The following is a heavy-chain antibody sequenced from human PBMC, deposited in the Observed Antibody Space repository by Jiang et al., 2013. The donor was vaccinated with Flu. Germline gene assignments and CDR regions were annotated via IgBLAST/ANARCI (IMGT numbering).Heavy chain of an antibody. J-gene: IGHJ4*02. Sequence: GAEVKKPGASVKVSCKASGYTFTDYYMHWVRQAPGQGLEWMGWINPNSGGTNYAQKFQGRVTMTRDTSISTAYMELSRLRSDDTAIYYCARRGRKTYYESSGYYPRLDYWGQGTLVTVSS. D-gene: IGHD3-22*01. CDR2: INPNSGGT. CDR3: ARRGRKTYYESSGYYPRLDY. CDR1: GYTFTDYY. V-gene: IGHV1-2*02.